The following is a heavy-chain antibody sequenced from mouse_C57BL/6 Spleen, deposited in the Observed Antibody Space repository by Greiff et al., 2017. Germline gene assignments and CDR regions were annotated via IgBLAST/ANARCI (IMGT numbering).Heavy chain of an antibody. D-gene: IGHD3-2*02. CDR1: GYTFTDYN. CDR3: ARGSGYTFAY. V-gene: IGHV1-22*01. CDR2: INPNNGGT. Sequence: DVQLQESGPELVKPGASVKMSCKASGYTFTDYNMHWVKQSHGKSLEWIGYINPNNGGTSYNQKFKGKATLTVNKSSSTAYMELRSLTSEDSAVYYCARGSGYTFAYWGQGTLVTVSA. J-gene: IGHJ3*01.